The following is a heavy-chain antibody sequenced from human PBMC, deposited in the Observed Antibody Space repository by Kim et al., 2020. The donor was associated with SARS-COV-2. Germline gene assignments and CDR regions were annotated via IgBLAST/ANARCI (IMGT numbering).Heavy chain of an antibody. CDR2: ISYDGSNK. CDR3: ATNDFWSGYYQGAFDY. J-gene: IGHJ4*02. D-gene: IGHD3-3*01. V-gene: IGHV3-30*03. Sequence: GGSLRLSCAASGFTFSSYGMHWVRQAPGKGLEWVAVISYDGSNKYYADSVKGRFTISRDNSKNTLYLQMNSLRAEDTAVYYCATNDFWSGYYQGAFDYWGQGTLVTVSS. CDR1: GFTFSSYG.